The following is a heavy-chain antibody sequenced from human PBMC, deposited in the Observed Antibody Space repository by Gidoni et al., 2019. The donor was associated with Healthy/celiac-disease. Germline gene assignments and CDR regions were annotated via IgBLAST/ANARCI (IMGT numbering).Heavy chain of an antibody. J-gene: IGHJ4*02. Sequence: YWMSWVRQAPGKGLEWVANIKQDGSAKYYVDSVKGRFTISRDNAKNSLYLQMNSLRAEDTAVYYCAREGYDILTGYYLFDYWGQGTLVTVSS. CDR1: YW. D-gene: IGHD3-9*01. CDR3: AREGYDILTGYYLFDY. V-gene: IGHV3-7*01. CDR2: IKQDGSAK.